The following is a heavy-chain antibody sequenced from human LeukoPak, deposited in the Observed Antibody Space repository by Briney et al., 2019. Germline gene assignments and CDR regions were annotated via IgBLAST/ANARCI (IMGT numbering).Heavy chain of an antibody. Sequence: GGSLRLSCAASGFTFSSKWMSWVRQAPGKGLEWVGNIQPDGSEGYPVDSVKGRFTISRDNARNSLFLQMNSLRVEDTAVYYCAREVDTAIDFWGQGTLVTVSS. D-gene: IGHD5-18*01. V-gene: IGHV3-7*01. CDR2: IQPDGSEG. CDR1: GFTFSSKW. CDR3: AREVDTAIDF. J-gene: IGHJ4*02.